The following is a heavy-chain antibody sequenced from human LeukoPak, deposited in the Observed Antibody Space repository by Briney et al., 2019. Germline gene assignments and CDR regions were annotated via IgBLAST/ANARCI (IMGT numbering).Heavy chain of an antibody. V-gene: IGHV3-23*01. CDR2: ISSSGGTT. J-gene: IGHJ4*02. Sequence: AGGSLRLSCAASGFTFNNYAMNWVRQAPGKGLEWVLGISSSGGTTYYGDSVKGRFTISRDNSKNTLYLQMNSLRAEDTAVYYCAKAPQQWLVGWGYFDYWGQGTLVTVSS. D-gene: IGHD6-19*01. CDR3: AKAPQQWLVGWGYFDY. CDR1: GFTFNNYA.